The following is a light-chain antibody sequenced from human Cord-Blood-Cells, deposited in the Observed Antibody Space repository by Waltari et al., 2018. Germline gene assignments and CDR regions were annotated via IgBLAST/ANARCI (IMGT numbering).Light chain of an antibody. CDR1: QGISSY. CDR3: QQLNSYPS. CDR2: AAS. Sequence: IQLTQSPSPLSASVGDRVTITCRASQGISSYLAWYQQKPGKAPKLLIYAASTLQSGVPSRFSRSGSGTDFTLTISSLPPEDFATYYCQQLNSYPSFGGGTKVEIK. J-gene: IGKJ4*01. V-gene: IGKV1-9*01.